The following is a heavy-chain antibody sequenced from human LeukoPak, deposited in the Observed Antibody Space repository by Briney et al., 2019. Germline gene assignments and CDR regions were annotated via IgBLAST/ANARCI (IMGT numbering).Heavy chain of an antibody. CDR3: ARHPGSNPHNWFDP. CDR1: GYTFTGYF. V-gene: IGHV1-2*02. Sequence: GASVKVSCKASGYTFTGYFMHWVRQAPGQGLEWMGRINPNSGGTNYALKFQGRVTMTRDTSISTAYMELSRLRSDDTAVYYCARHPGSNPHNWFDPWGQGTLVTVSS. D-gene: IGHD3-16*02. J-gene: IGHJ5*02. CDR2: INPNSGGT.